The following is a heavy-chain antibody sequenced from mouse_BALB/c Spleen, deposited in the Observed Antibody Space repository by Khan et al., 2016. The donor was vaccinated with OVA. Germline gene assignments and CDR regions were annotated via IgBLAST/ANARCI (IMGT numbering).Heavy chain of an antibody. D-gene: IGHD4-1*01. CDR3: AELGRGYFDY. V-gene: IGHV3-2*02. CDR1: GYSITSDYA. J-gene: IGHJ2*01. Sequence: EVQLVESGPGLVKPSQSLSLTCTVTGYSITSDYAWNWIRQFPGNKLEWMGYISYSGSTTYNPSLKSRFSITRDTSKNQFFLQLNSVTTEDTATHYCAELGRGYFDYWGQGTTLTVSS. CDR2: ISYSGST.